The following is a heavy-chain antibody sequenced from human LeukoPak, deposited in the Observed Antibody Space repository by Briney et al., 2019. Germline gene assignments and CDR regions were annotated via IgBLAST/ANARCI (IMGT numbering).Heavy chain of an antibody. CDR3: ARLNYGSGSYPSLFDY. V-gene: IGHV1-2*02. D-gene: IGHD3-10*01. Sequence: ASVKVSCKASGYTFTGYYMRWVRQAPGQGLEWMGWIDPNSGGTNYAQMFQGRVTMTRDTSISTAYMELSRLRSDDTAVYFCARLNYGSGSYPSLFDYWGQGTLVTVSS. CDR2: IDPNSGGT. CDR1: GYTFTGYY. J-gene: IGHJ4*02.